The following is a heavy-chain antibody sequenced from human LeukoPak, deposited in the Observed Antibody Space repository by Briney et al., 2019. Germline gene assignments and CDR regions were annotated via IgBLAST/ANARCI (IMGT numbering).Heavy chain of an antibody. Sequence: GGSLRLSCAASGFTFSSYSMNWVRQAPGKGLEWVSSISSSSSYIYYADSVKGRFTISRDNAKNSLYLQMNSLRAEDTAVYYCEPYWDYYGSGSYSQRNWFDPWGQGTLVTVSS. CDR2: ISSSSSYI. D-gene: IGHD3-10*01. CDR1: GFTFSSYS. CDR3: EPYWDYYGSGSYSQRNWFDP. J-gene: IGHJ5*02. V-gene: IGHV3-21*01.